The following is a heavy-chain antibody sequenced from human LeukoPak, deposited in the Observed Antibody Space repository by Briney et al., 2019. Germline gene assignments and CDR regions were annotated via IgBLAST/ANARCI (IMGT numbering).Heavy chain of an antibody. D-gene: IGHD4-17*01. Sequence: GGSLRLSCAASGFTFDDYAMHWVRQAPGKGLGWVSGISWNSGSIGYADSVKGRFTISRDNAKNSLYLQMNSLRAEDTALYYCAKSVSGDYPFDYWGQGTLVTVSS. V-gene: IGHV3-9*01. CDR2: ISWNSGSI. J-gene: IGHJ4*02. CDR3: AKSVSGDYPFDY. CDR1: GFTFDDYA.